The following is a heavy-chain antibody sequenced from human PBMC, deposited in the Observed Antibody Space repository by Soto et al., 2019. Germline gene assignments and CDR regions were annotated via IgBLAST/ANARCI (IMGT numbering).Heavy chain of an antibody. CDR2: ISGSGDST. V-gene: IGHV3-23*01. Sequence: EVQLLESGGGLVQSGGSLRLSCAASGFTFSSYAMSWVRQAPGKGLEWVSTISGSGDSTYYADSVKGRFTISRDNSKNTLYLRVNSLRAEDTAVHYCATVVYCSGWTWDYWGQGTLVTVSS. CDR3: ATVVYCSGWTWDY. CDR1: GFTFSSYA. D-gene: IGHD2-15*01. J-gene: IGHJ4*02.